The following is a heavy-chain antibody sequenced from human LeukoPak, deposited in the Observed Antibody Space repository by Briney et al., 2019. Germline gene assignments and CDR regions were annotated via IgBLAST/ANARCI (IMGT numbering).Heavy chain of an antibody. J-gene: IGHJ4*02. CDR2: ISAYNGNT. V-gene: IGHV1-18*01. CDR1: GYTFTSYG. CDR3: ARDNRRATVVRGSLGY. D-gene: IGHD4-23*01. Sequence: ASVKVSCKASGYTFTSYGISWVRQAPGRGLEWMGWISAYNGNTNYAQKLLGRVTMTTDTSTSTAYMELRSLRSDDTAVYYCARDNRRATVVRGSLGYWGQGTLVTVSS.